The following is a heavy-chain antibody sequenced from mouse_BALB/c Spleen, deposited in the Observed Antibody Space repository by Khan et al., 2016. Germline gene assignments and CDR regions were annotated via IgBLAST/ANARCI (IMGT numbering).Heavy chain of an antibody. CDR3: ARWLLFMDY. J-gene: IGHJ4*01. D-gene: IGHD2-3*01. CDR1: GYSITSDYA. Sequence: EVQLQESGPGLVKPSQSLSLTCTVTGYSITSDYAWNWIRQFPGNKLEWMGYISYSGSTSYNPSLKSRISITRDTSKNQFFLQLNSVTTEDTATYYCARWLLFMDYWVQGTSVTVSS. V-gene: IGHV3-2*02. CDR2: ISYSGST.